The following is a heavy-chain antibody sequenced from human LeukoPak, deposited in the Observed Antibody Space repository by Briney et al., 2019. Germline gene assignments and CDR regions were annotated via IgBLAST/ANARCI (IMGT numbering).Heavy chain of an antibody. D-gene: IGHD3-9*01. CDR1: GGSISSGNW. CDR3: ARGRYSAGDNWFDP. V-gene: IGHV4-4*02. CDR2: IHHSGST. Sequence: PSGTLSLTCAVSGGSISSGNWWSWVRQPPGKGLEWIGEIHHSGSTNYNPSLKSRVTMLIDTSKNQFSLKLSSVTAADTAVYYCARGRYSAGDNWFDPWGQGTLVTVSS. J-gene: IGHJ5*02.